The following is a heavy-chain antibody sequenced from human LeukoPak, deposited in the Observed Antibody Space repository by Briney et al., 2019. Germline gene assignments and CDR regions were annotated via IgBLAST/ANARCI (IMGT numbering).Heavy chain of an antibody. V-gene: IGHV3-23*01. J-gene: IGHJ4*02. D-gene: IGHD2-2*01. CDR2: ISGSGGST. Sequence: QSGGSLRLSCAASGFTFSSYAMSWVRQAPGKGLEWISAISGSGGSTYYADSVKGRFTISRDNSKNTLCLQMNSLRAEDTAVYYCVHIVVVPAAGRGFDYWGQGTLVTVSS. CDR3: VHIVVVPAAGRGFDY. CDR1: GFTFSSYA.